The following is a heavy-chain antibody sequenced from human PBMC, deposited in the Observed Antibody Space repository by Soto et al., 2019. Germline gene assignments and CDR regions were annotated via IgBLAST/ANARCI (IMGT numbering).Heavy chain of an antibody. CDR1: GLTFDDYA. V-gene: IGHV3-9*01. Sequence: GGSLRLSCVVSGLTFDDYAMHWVRQVPGKGLEWVSGISWNSNKIAYADSVKGRFTISRDNAKNSLYLQMNSLRAEDTALYFCTKDIRGVWSGLCPDVWGKGTTVTVSS. CDR2: ISWNSNKI. J-gene: IGHJ6*04. D-gene: IGHD3-3*01. CDR3: TKDIRGVWSGLCPDV.